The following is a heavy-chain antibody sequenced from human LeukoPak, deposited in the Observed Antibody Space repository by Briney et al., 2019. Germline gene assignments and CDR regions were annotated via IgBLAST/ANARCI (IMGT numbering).Heavy chain of an antibody. V-gene: IGHV3-21*01. Sequence: GGSLRLSCAASGFTFSSYSMNWVRQAPGKGLEWVSSISGSSSYIYYADSVKGRFTISRDNAKNSLYLQMNSLRAEDTAVYYCARESRLGGPRMDVWGQGTTVTVSS. CDR3: ARESRLGGPRMDV. J-gene: IGHJ6*02. CDR2: ISGSSSYI. D-gene: IGHD2-2*01. CDR1: GFTFSSYS.